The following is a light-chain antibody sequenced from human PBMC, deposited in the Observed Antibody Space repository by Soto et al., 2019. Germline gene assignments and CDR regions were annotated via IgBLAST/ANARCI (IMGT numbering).Light chain of an antibody. V-gene: IGKV4-1*01. Sequence: DIVMTQSVDSLAVSLGERATINCKSSQSVLHSSNNKNYLTWYHQKPGQPPKLLIYWASTRESGVPDRFSGSGSGTDFTLTISGLQAEDVAVYYCQQYYSIPPTFGQGTKVDIK. CDR2: WAS. CDR3: QQYYSIPPT. J-gene: IGKJ1*01. CDR1: QSVLHSSNNKNY.